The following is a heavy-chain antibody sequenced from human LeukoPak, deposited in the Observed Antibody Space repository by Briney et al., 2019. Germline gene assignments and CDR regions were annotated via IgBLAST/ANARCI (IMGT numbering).Heavy chain of an antibody. CDR2: INHSENT. CDR3: ASGPMVRGAIFDY. D-gene: IGHD3-10*01. Sequence: SETLSLTCAVYGGSFSGYYWSWVRQPPGKGLEWIGEINHSENTNYNPSLESRVTISVDTSKNQFSLKLSSATAADTAVYYCASGPMVRGAIFDYWGQGTLVTVSS. J-gene: IGHJ4*02. V-gene: IGHV4-34*01. CDR1: GGSFSGYY.